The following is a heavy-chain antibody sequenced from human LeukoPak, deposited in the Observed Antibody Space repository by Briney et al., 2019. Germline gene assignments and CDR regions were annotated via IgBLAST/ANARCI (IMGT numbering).Heavy chain of an antibody. Sequence: PGRSLRLSCVASGFIFSNYGMQWVRQAPGKGLEWVAVIPHDGSTTFYADSVRGRFTLSRDNSKYTVDLRMDSLRAEDTAVYYCAKEPNPYSSGWYFQDWGQGTLVTVSS. CDR1: GFIFSNYG. CDR2: IPHDGSTT. J-gene: IGHJ1*01. D-gene: IGHD6-25*01. CDR3: AKEPNPYSSGWYFQD. V-gene: IGHV3-30*18.